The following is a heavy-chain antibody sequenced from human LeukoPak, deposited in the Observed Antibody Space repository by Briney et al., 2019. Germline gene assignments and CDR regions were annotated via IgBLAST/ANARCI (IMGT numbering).Heavy chain of an antibody. CDR2: ISAYNGNT. V-gene: IGHV1-18*01. Sequence: ASVKVSCKASGYTFTSYGISWVRQAPGQGLEWMGWISAYNGNTNYAQKLQGRVTMTTDTSTSTAYMELRSLRSDDTAVYYCASSDGYDYPYYFDYWGQGTLVTVSS. J-gene: IGHJ4*02. CDR1: GYTFTSYG. CDR3: ASSDGYDYPYYFDY. D-gene: IGHD5-12*01.